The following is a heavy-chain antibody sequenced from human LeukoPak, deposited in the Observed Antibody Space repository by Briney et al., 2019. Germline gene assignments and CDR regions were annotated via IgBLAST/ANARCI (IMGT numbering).Heavy chain of an antibody. CDR2: IYGGGTT. Sequence: GGSLRLSCAVSAFTVSSNYVSWVRQAPGKGLGWVSVIYGGGTTNYADSVKGRFTISRDNSKNTLYLQMNSLRAEDTAVYYCARDHSGSYQRAFDIWGQGTMVTVSS. J-gene: IGHJ3*02. D-gene: IGHD1-26*01. V-gene: IGHV3-66*02. CDR3: ARDHSGSYQRAFDI. CDR1: AFTVSSNY.